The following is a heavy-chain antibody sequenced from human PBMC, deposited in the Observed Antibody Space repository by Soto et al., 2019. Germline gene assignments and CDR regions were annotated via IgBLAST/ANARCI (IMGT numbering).Heavy chain of an antibody. CDR3: ARDQTGITTTGGGRIDH. CDR1: GFTFSTHA. V-gene: IGHV3-30-3*01. CDR2: VSFDGSNK. Sequence: QVQLVESGGGVVQPGRSLRLSCAASGFTFSTHAMHWVRQAPGKGLECVAIVSFDGSNKYYADSVKGRFTISRDNSKNPLYLQMSGLTPEDTAVYYCARDQTGITTTGGGRIDHWGQGTLVTVPS. J-gene: IGHJ4*02. D-gene: IGHD1-20*01.